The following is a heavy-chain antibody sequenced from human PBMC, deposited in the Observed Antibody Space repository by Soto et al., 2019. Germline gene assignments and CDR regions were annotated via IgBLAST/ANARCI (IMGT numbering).Heavy chain of an antibody. D-gene: IGHD5-12*01. Sequence: GGSLRLSCAASGFTFSSYAMHWVRQAPGKGLEWVAVISYDGSNKYYADSVKGRFTISRDNSKNTLYLQMNSLRAEDTAVYYCARDASSSVYDYDAFDIWGQGTMVTVSS. CDR1: GFTFSSYA. J-gene: IGHJ3*02. CDR3: ARDASSSVYDYDAFDI. V-gene: IGHV3-30*04. CDR2: ISYDGSNK.